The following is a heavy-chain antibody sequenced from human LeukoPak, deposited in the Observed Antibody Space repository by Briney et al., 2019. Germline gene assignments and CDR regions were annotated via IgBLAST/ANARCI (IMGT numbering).Heavy chain of an antibody. J-gene: IGHJ6*03. CDR3: ARESMVRGVIPPYYYYYMDV. Sequence: PVGSLRLSCAASGFTFSSYWMSWVRQAPGKGLEWVANIQQDGSEKYYVDSVKGRFTISRDNAKNSLYLQMNSLRAEDTAVYYCARESMVRGVIPPYYYYYMDVWGKGTTVTVSS. CDR1: GFTFSSYW. CDR2: IQQDGSEK. V-gene: IGHV3-7*01. D-gene: IGHD3-10*01.